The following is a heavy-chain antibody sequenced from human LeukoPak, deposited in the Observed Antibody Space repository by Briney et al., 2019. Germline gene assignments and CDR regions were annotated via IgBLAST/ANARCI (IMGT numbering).Heavy chain of an antibody. V-gene: IGHV1-24*01. J-gene: IGHJ3*02. D-gene: IGHD3-10*01. CDR3: ATDRMVRGVMDAFDI. CDR2: FDPEDGET. CDR1: GYTLTELS. Sequence: ASVKVSCKVSGYTLTELSMHWVRQAPGKGLEWMGGFDPEDGETIYAQKFQGRVAMTEDTSTDTAYMELSSLRSEDTAVYYCATDRMVRGVMDAFDIWGQGTMVTVSS.